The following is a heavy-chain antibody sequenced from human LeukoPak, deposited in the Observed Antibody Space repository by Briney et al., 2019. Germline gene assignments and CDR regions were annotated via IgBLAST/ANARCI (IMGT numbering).Heavy chain of an antibody. D-gene: IGHD5-24*01. Sequence: GGSLRLSCAASGFTFSRYWMSWVRHAPGKGLEWVANIKQDGSEKYSVDSVKGRFTISRDNAKNSLYLQMNSLRAEDPAVYCCAREKDGYNPTFAYWGEGSLVTVSS. CDR1: GFTFSRYW. CDR2: IKQDGSEK. V-gene: IGHV3-7*05. J-gene: IGHJ4*02. CDR3: AREKDGYNPTFAY.